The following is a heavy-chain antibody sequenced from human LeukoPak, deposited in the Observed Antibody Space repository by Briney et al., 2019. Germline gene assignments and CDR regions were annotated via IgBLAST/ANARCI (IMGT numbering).Heavy chain of an antibody. CDR3: ARDHDWAFDL. D-gene: IGHD3-9*01. CDR2: INHNAEMI. J-gene: IGHJ4*02. CDR1: GFPFCSYV. V-gene: IGHV3-48*02. Sequence: GGSLRLSCEGCGFPFCSYVMSWVRQAPGKGLEWIAYINHNAEMIFYPDFVKRRFTISRDNPKQSLYLQMNALRYEDTAIYYCARDHDWAFDLWGQGTLVTVSS.